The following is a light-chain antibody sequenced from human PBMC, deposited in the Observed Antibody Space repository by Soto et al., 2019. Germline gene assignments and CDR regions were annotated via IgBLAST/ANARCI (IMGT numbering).Light chain of an antibody. V-gene: IGKV1-9*01. CDR1: QGIRNY. CDR2: IAS. CDR3: QQVNSYPIT. Sequence: IQLTQSPSFLSASVGDRVTITCRASQGIRNYLAWYQQKPGRAPKLLIYIASTLQSGVPSRFSGSYSGTEFTLTITSLQPEDVATYYCQQVNSYPITLGQGTRLEIK. J-gene: IGKJ5*01.